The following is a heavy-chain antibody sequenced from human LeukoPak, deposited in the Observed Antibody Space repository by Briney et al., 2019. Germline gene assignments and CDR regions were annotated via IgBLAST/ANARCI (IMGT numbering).Heavy chain of an antibody. CDR1: GFTFSSYS. J-gene: IGHJ4*02. CDR3: ARGPLGLRLGELSLKTNDY. CDR2: ISSSSSYI. Sequence: GGSLRLSCAASGFTFSSYSMNWVRQAPGKGLEWVSSISSSSSYIYYADSVKGRFTISRDNAENSLYLQMNSLRAEDTAVYYCARGPLGLRLGELSLKTNDYWGQGTLVTVSS. V-gene: IGHV3-21*01. D-gene: IGHD3-16*02.